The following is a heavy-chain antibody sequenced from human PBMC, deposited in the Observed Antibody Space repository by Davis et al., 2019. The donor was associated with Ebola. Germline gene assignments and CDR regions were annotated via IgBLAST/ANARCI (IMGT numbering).Heavy chain of an antibody. D-gene: IGHD2-2*02. CDR2: ISGSGGST. CDR3: ARAPQYTYYFDY. V-gene: IGHV3-23*01. Sequence: GESLKISCAASGFTFSSYAMSWVRQAPGKGLEWVSAISGSGGSTYYADSVKGRFTISRDNSKNTLYLQMNSLRAEDTAVYYCARAPQYTYYFDYWGQGILVTVSS. J-gene: IGHJ4*02. CDR1: GFTFSSYA.